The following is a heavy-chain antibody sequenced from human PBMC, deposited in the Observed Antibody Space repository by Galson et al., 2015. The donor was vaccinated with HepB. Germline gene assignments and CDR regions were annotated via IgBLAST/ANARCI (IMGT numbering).Heavy chain of an antibody. CDR1: GFTFSSYS. CDR2: ISSSSYI. V-gene: IGHV3-21*01. D-gene: IGHD3-3*02. CDR3: ARLADAGNAFDI. Sequence: SLRLSCAASGFTFSSYSLNWVRQAPGKGLEWVSSISSSSYIYYADSVKGRFTISRDNAKNSLYLQMNSLRAEDTAVYYCARLADAGNAFDIWGQGTMVTVSS. J-gene: IGHJ3*02.